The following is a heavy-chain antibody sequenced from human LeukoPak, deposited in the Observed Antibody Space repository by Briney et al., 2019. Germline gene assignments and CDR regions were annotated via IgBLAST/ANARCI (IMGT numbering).Heavy chain of an antibody. CDR2: ISYDGSYK. J-gene: IGHJ4*02. D-gene: IGHD4-11*01. CDR1: GFTFSPYA. CDR3: ARGTTVTWKPVDF. V-gene: IGHV3-30*04. Sequence: GGSLRLSCVASGFTFSPYAMHWVRQAPGKGLEWVAVISYDGSYKHYADSVKGRLTISRDNSKNTLYLQMNSLGAEDTAVYYCARGTTVTWKPVDFWGQGTLVTVSS.